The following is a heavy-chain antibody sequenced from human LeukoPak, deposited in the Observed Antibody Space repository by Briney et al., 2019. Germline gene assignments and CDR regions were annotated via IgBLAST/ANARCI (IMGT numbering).Heavy chain of an antibody. CDR1: GYTFTSYG. CDR2: ISAYNGNT. D-gene: IGHD5-12*01. J-gene: IGHJ5*02. V-gene: IGHV1-18*04. Sequence: ASVKVSCKASGYTFTSYGISWVRQAPGQGLEWMGWISAYNGNTNYAQKLQGRVTMTTDTSTSTAYMELRSLRSDDTAVYYCARDAWYSGYEAELVLGCFDPWGQGTLVTVSS. CDR3: ARDAWYSGYEAELVLGCFDP.